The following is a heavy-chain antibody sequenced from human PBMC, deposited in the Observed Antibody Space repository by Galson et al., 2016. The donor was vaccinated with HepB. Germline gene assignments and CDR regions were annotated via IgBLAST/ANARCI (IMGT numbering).Heavy chain of an antibody. D-gene: IGHD3-3*01. CDR2: ITSSNYI. J-gene: IGHJ3*02. Sequence: SLRLSCAASGFTLSSYTMDWVRQAPGKGLEWVSAITSSNYIYYADSVKGRFTVSRDNAKNSLILEMNSLRAEDTAVYYCARDSIRYIWGQGTMVTVSS. CDR3: ARDSIRYI. CDR1: GFTLSSYT. V-gene: IGHV3-21*01.